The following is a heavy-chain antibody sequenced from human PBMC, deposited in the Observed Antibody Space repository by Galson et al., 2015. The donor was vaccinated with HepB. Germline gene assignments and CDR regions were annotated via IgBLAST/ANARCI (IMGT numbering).Heavy chain of an antibody. V-gene: IGHV3-23*01. CDR1: GFTFSINA. D-gene: IGHD1-26*01. CDR3: ARRDGSGGYSAFDY. Sequence: SLRLSCAASGFTFSINAMGWVRQAPGKGLEWVSGISGSGGGTQYADSVKGRFTISRDDSKNTLYLHMNSLRAEDTAVYYCARRDGSGGYSAFDYWGQGTLVTVSS. J-gene: IGHJ4*02. CDR2: ISGSGGGT.